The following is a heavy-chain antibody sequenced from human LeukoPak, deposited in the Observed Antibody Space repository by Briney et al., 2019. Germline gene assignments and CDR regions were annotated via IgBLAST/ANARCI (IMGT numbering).Heavy chain of an antibody. CDR2: ITGSSSYI. CDR1: GFFFRSYS. CDR3: ARDRLEGGETFVS. D-gene: IGHD1-1*01. Sequence: GGSLRLSCAASGFFFRSYSRGWVRQPPGKGLEWVSSITGSSSYISYADSVRGRFTISRDNDENSLFLQMNSLRPEDTAAYFCARDRLEGGETFVSCGQGTPVTVSS. J-gene: IGHJ5*02. V-gene: IGHV3-21*01.